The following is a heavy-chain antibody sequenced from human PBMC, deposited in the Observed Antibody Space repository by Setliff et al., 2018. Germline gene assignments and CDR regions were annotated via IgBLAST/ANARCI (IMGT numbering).Heavy chain of an antibody. CDR3: AKEWALPYYYDSSGYPDY. CDR2: ISGSGRTT. CDR1: GFTFSSYA. D-gene: IGHD3-22*01. Sequence: GGSLRLSCSASGFTFSSYAMTWVRQAPGKGLEWVSSISGSGRTTYYAASVKGRLTISRDNSRNTLYLELNSLRVEDTALYFCAKEWALPYYYDSSGYPDYWGQGTLVTVSS. V-gene: IGHV3-23*01. J-gene: IGHJ4*02.